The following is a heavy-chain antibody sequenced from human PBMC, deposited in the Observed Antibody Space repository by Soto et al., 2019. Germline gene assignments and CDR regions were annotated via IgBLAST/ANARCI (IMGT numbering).Heavy chain of an antibody. J-gene: IGHJ4*02. CDR2: ISGSGATT. D-gene: IGHD4-17*01. CDR1: GFSFSSYA. V-gene: IGHV3-23*01. Sequence: DVQLLESGGGLVQPGGSLRLSCAASGFSFSSYAMSWVRQAPGTGLEWVSVISGSGATTFYRESVKGRFTISSDNSKNTVYLQLNSLRAEDTALYYCAKDHGGDYGDPLYSFDYWGQGALVIVSS. CDR3: AKDHGGDYGDPLYSFDY.